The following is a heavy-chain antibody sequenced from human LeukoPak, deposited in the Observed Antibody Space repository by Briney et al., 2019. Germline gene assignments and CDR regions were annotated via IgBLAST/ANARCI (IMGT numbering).Heavy chain of an antibody. CDR2: ISDDGRRK. CDR3: AKRPSDCGDYVSYFDY. D-gene: IGHD4-17*01. CDR1: EFIFSDYW. V-gene: IGHV3-30*18. J-gene: IGHJ4*02. Sequence: GGSLRLSCVASEFIFSDYWMSWVRQAPGKGLEWVGVISDDGRRKDYADSVKGRFTISRDNSKDTLYLQMNSLRAEDTAVYYCAKRPSDCGDYVSYFDYWGQGTLVTVSS.